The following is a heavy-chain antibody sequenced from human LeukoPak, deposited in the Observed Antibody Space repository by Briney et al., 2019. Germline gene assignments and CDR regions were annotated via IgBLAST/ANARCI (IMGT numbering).Heavy chain of an antibody. V-gene: IGHV2-5*02. CDR2: IYWDDDK. D-gene: IGHD3-9*01. J-gene: IGHJ4*02. Sequence: SGPTLVNPTQTLPLTCTFSGFSLSTSGVGVGWIRQPPGKALEWLAIIYWDDDKRYSPSLKSRLTITKDTSKNQVVLRMTNMDPVDTAIFFQAEGGIRYFDWLLYPYYFDYWGQGTLVTVSS. CDR3: AEGGIRYFDWLLYPYYFDY. CDR1: GFSLSTSGVG.